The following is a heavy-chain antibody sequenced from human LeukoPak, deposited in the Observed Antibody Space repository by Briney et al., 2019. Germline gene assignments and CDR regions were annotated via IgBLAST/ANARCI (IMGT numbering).Heavy chain of an antibody. V-gene: IGHV3-48*03. J-gene: IGHJ4*02. CDR1: GFTFSSYE. D-gene: IGHD3-16*01. Sequence: PGGSLRLSCAASGFTFSSYEMNWVRQAPGKGLEWVSYISSSGSTIYYADSVRGRFTISRDNAKNSLYLQMNSLRAEDTAVYYCASARLGEFDYWGQGTLVTVSS. CDR3: ASARLGEFDY. CDR2: ISSSGSTI.